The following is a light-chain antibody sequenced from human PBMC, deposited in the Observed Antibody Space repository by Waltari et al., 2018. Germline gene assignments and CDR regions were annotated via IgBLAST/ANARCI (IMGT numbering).Light chain of an antibody. CDR1: ITHVGSSNP. V-gene: IGLV2-14*03. J-gene: IGLJ2*01. CDR2: DVT. Sequence: QSALTQPASVSGSPGQSITISCPGTITHVGSSNPVSWYQQYPGKAPQLIIYDVTQRPSGISTRFSGSKSGNTASLTISGLQAEDEADYFCNSHSTTTPVVFGGGTKVTVL. CDR3: NSHSTTTPVV.